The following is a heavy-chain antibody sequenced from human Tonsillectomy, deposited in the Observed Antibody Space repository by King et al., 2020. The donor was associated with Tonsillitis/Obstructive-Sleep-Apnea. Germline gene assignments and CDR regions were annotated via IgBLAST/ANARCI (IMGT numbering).Heavy chain of an antibody. D-gene: IGHD2-2*01. J-gene: IGHJ4*02. V-gene: IGHV2-26*01. Sequence: TLKESGPVLVKPTETLTLTCTVSGFSLSNARMSVSWIRQPPGKALEWLAHIFSNDEKIYSTSLKSRLTITKDTSKSQVVLTMTNMDPVDTATYYCARISCSSTSCYDFDYWGQGTLVTVSS. CDR1: GFSLSNARMS. CDR2: IFSNDEK. CDR3: ARISCSSTSCYDFDY.